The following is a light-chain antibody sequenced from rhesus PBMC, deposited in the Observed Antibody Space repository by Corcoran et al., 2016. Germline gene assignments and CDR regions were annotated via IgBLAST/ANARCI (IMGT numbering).Light chain of an antibody. Sequence: DIQMTQSPSSLSASVGDTVTITCRASQGISSWLAWYQQKPGKAPKLLIYKASSLQSGVPSKFSGSGSGTDFTLPISSLQSEDFATYYCQQYSSRPRTFGQGTKVEIK. CDR2: KAS. V-gene: IGKV1-22*01. CDR3: QQYSSRPRT. J-gene: IGKJ1*01. CDR1: QGISSW.